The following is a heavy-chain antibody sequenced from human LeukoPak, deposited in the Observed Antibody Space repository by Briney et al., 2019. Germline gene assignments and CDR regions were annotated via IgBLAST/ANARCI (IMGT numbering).Heavy chain of an antibody. D-gene: IGHD3-22*01. CDR1: GFTFSSYG. CDR3: AKDYYDRDYFDY. Sequence: PGGSLRLSCAASGFTFSSYGMHWVRQAPCKGLEWVAVIWYDGSNKYYADSVKGRFTISRDNSKNTLYLQMNSLRAEDTAVYYCAKDYYDRDYFDYWGQGTLVTVSS. V-gene: IGHV3-33*06. CDR2: IWYDGSNK. J-gene: IGHJ4*02.